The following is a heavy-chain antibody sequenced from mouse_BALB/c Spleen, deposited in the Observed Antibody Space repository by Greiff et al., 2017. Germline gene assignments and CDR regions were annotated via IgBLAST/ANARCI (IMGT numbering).Heavy chain of an antibody. CDR3: AGSSCYDGDGGFAG. CDR1: GYTFTSYW. Sequence: VQLQQSGPELVRPGASVKMSCKASGYTFTSYWMHWVKQRPGQGLEWIGMIDPSNSETRLNQKFKDKATLNVDKSSNTAYMQLSSLTSEDSAVYYCAGSSCYDGDGGFAGWGEGTVVTVSA. CDR2: IDPSNSET. J-gene: IGHJ3*01. V-gene: IGHV1S127*01. D-gene: IGHD2-3*01.